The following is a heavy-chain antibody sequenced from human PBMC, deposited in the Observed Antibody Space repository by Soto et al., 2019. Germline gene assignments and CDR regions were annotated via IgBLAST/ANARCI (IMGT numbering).Heavy chain of an antibody. J-gene: IGHJ4*02. Sequence: QLQLQESGPGLVKPSETLSLTCTVSGGSISSSSYYWGWIRQPPGKGLEWIGSIYYSGSTYYNPSLKSRVTISVDTSKNQFSLKLSSVTAADTAVYYCAGGYSGYDYEVDYWGQGTLVTVSS. CDR2: IYYSGST. D-gene: IGHD5-12*01. CDR3: AGGYSGYDYEVDY. V-gene: IGHV4-39*01. CDR1: GGSISSSSYY.